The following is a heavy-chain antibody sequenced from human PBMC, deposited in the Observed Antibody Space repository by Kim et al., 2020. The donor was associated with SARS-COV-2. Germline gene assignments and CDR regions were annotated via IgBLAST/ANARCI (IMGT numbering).Heavy chain of an antibody. D-gene: IGHD2-2*01. V-gene: IGHV3-33*05. CDR1: GFTFSSYG. Sequence: GGSLRLSCAASGFTFSSYGMHWVRQAPGKGLEWVAVISYDGSNKYYADSVKGRFTISRDNSKNTLYLQMNSLRAEDTAVYYCARWGKYCSSTSCYEDYYYYGMDVWGQGTTVTVSS. CDR2: ISYDGSNK. CDR3: ARWGKYCSSTSCYEDYYYYGMDV. J-gene: IGHJ6*02.